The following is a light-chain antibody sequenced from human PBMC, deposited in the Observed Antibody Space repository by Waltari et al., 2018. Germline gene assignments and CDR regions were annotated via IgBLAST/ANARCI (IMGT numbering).Light chain of an antibody. CDR1: SGDVGGYND. Sequence: QSALTQPASVSGSPGPSITISCTGTSGDVGGYNDVSWYQQHPGKAPKLMIYDVSNRPSGVSNRFSGSKSGNTASLTISGLQAEDEADYYCSSYTSSSTLVVFGGGTKLTVL. CDR3: SSYTSSSTLVV. V-gene: IGLV2-14*03. J-gene: IGLJ2*01. CDR2: DVS.